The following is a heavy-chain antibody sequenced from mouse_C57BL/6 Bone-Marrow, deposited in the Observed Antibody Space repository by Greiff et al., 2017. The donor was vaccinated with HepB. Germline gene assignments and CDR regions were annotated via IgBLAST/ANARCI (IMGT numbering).Heavy chain of an antibody. V-gene: IGHV3-1*01. Sequence: EVQLQESGPGMVKPSQSLSLTCTVTGYSITSGYDWHWIRHFPGNKLEWMGYISYSGSTNYNPSLKSRISITHDTSKNHFFLKLNSVTTEDTATYYCASELSQGVAYWGQGTLVTVSA. CDR1: GYSITSGYD. CDR3: ASELSQGVAY. J-gene: IGHJ3*01. CDR2: ISYSGST.